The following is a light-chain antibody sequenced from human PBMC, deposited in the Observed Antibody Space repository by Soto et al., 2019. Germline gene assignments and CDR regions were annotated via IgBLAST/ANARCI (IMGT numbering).Light chain of an antibody. CDR1: RSIGTY. CDR2: DAS. Sequence: DIQMTQSPSSLSASVGGRVTITCRASRSIGTYLNWYQQKPGRAPILLIYDASTLQSGVPLRFSGSGSGTDFTLTIISLQPEDYAIYYCHQSYSSLHTFGQGTRLEI. J-gene: IGKJ2*01. V-gene: IGKV1-39*01. CDR3: HQSYSSLHT.